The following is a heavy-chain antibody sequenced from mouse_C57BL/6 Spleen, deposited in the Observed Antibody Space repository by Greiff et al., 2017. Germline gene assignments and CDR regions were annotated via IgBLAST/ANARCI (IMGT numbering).Heavy chain of an antibody. CDR1: GFTFSDYG. J-gene: IGHJ2*01. D-gene: IGHD4-1*01. Sequence: EVQRVEPGGGLVKPGGSLKLSCAASGFTFSDYGMHWVRQAPEKGLEWVAYISSGSSTIYYADTVKGRFTISRDNAKNTLFLQMTSLRSEDTAMYYCARPNWDGGYFDYWGQGTTLTVSS. CDR2: ISSGSSTI. V-gene: IGHV5-17*01. CDR3: ARPNWDGGYFDY.